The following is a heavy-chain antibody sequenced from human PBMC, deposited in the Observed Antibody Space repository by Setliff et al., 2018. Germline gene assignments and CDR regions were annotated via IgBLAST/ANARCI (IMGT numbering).Heavy chain of an antibody. CDR2: IYHSGTT. D-gene: IGHD3-10*01. CDR1: GDSITTGGYY. J-gene: IGHJ6*03. Sequence: SETLSLTCSVSGDSITTGGYYWTWIRQPPGKGLEWVGYIYHSGTTYYNLSLKSRLTISLDTSNNRFSLRMRSVTAADTAVYFCARGFGDPFYFYYMDVWGKGTTVTVSS. CDR3: ARGFGDPFYFYYMDV. V-gene: IGHV4-31*03.